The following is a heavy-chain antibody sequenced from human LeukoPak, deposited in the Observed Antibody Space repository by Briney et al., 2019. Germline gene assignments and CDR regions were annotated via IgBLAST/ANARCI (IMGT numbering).Heavy chain of an antibody. CDR2: ISGSGGST. D-gene: IGHD3-10*01. CDR3: AKTPYGNYYYYMDL. CDR1: GFIFSSYA. V-gene: IGHV3-23*01. Sequence: PGGSLRLSCAASGFIFSSYAMSWVRQAPGKGLEWVSAISGSGGSTYYADSVKGRFTISRDNSKNTLYLQMNSMRAEDTAVYYCAKTPYGNYYYYMDLWGKGTTVTVSS. J-gene: IGHJ6*03.